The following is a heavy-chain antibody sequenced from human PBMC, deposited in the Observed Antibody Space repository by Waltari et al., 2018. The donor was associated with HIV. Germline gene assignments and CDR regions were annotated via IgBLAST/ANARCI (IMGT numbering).Heavy chain of an antibody. CDR2: INAGNGNT. J-gene: IGHJ5*02. D-gene: IGHD2-15*01. V-gene: IGHV1-3*01. Sequence: QVQLVQSGAEVKKPGASVKVSCKASGYTFTSYAMHWVRQAPGQRLEWMGWINAGNGNTKYSQKFQGRVTITRDTSASTAYMELSSLRSEDTAVYYCARERVVVVAATRGWFDPWGQGTLVTVSS. CDR1: GYTFTSYA. CDR3: ARERVVVVAATRGWFDP.